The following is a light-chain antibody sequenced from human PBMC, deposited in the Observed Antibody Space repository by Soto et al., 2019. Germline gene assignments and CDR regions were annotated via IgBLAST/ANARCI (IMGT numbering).Light chain of an antibody. V-gene: IGKV3-20*01. CDR3: HQYGSSPPT. CDR1: QSVSSSY. J-gene: IGKJ1*01. Sequence: EIVLTQSPGTLSLSPGERATLSCRASQSVSSSYLAWYQQKPGQAPRLLIYAASSRATGIPDRFSGSGSEADFTLTISRLEPEDFAVYYCHQYGSSPPTFGQGTKVDIK. CDR2: AAS.